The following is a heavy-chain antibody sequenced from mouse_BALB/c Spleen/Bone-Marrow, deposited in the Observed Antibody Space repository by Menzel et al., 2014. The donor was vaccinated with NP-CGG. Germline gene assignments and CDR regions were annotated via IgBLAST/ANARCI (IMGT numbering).Heavy chain of an antibody. CDR3: ARDGGDRAMDY. J-gene: IGHJ4*01. V-gene: IGHV7-1*02. CDR1: GFTFSDFY. Sequence: EVKLQESGGGLVQPGGSLRLSCATSGFTFSDFYMEWVRQPPGKRLEWIAASRNKANDYTTEYSASVKGRFIVSRDTSQSILYLQMNAMRAEDTAIYYCARDGGDRAMDYWGQGTSVTVSS. CDR2: SRNKANDYTT. D-gene: IGHD3-3*01.